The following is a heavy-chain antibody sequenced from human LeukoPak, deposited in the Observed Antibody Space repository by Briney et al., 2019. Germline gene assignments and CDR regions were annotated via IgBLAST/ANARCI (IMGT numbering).Heavy chain of an antibody. CDR2: IYHSGST. CDR1: GYSISSGYY. D-gene: IGHD2/OR15-2a*01. V-gene: IGHV4-38-2*01. CDR3: ARPFYSSGAFDI. Sequence: PSETLSLTCAVSGYSISSGYYWGWIRQPTGKGLEWIGSIYHSGSTYYNPSLKSRVTISVDTSKNQFSLKLSSVTAADTAVYYCARPFYSSGAFDIWGQRTMVTVSS. J-gene: IGHJ3*02.